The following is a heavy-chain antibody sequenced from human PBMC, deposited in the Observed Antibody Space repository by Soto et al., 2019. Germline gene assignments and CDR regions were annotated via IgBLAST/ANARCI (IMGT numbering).Heavy chain of an antibody. Sequence: QVQLMQSGAEMRRPGSSVKVSCKASGGTFSSYRINWVRQAPGQGLEWVGGIVPIYRTADYAQKFQGRVTITADESARTAYMELSGLKSQDTAVYYCARDSGAKLSSSWGQGTLVTVSS. V-gene: IGHV1-69*01. CDR3: ARDSGAKLSSS. CDR2: IVPIYRTA. CDR1: GGTFSSYR. D-gene: IGHD6-13*01. J-gene: IGHJ4*02.